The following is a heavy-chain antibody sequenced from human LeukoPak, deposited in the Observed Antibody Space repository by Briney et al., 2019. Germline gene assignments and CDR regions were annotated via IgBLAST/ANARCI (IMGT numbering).Heavy chain of an antibody. CDR2: IYPGDSDT. CDR3: ARRLSTIAISAANDY. V-gene: IGHV5-51*01. Sequence: GESLKISCKGSGYSLTSYWIGWVRQMPGKGLEWMGIIYPGDSDTRYSPSFQGQVTISADKSISTAYLQWSSLKASDTAKYYCARRLSTIAISAANDYWGQGTLVTVSS. J-gene: IGHJ4*02. CDR1: GYSLTSYW. D-gene: IGHD6-13*01.